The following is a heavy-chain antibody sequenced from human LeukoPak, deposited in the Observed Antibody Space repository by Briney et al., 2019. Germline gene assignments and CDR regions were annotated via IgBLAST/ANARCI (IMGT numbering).Heavy chain of an antibody. D-gene: IGHD2-2*01. J-gene: IGHJ4*02. CDR3: AKDGVVVVPAANLLDY. CDR2: ISGSGGST. CDR1: GFTFSSYA. Sequence: SGGSLRLSCAASGFTFSSYAMSWVRQAPGKGLEWVSAISGSGGSTYYADSVKGRFTISRDNSKNTLYLQMDSLRAEDTAVYYCAKDGVVVVPAANLLDYWGQGTLVTVSS. V-gene: IGHV3-23*01.